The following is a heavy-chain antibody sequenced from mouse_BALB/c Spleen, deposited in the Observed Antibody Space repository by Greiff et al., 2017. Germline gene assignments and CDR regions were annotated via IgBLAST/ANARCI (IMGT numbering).Heavy chain of an antibody. Sequence: EVKLMESGGGLVQPGGSRKLSCAASGFTFSSFGMHWVRQAPEKGLEWVAYISSGSSTIYYADTVKGRFTISRDNPKNTLFLQMTSLRSEDTAMYYCARVDYGFDYWGQGTTLTVSS. CDR1: GFTFSSFG. CDR2: ISSGSSTI. D-gene: IGHD1-1*01. J-gene: IGHJ2*01. CDR3: ARVDYGFDY. V-gene: IGHV5-17*02.